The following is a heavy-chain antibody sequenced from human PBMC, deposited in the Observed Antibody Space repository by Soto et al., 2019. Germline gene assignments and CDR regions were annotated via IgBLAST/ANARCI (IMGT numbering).Heavy chain of an antibody. D-gene: IGHD6-13*01. J-gene: IGHJ5*02. CDR2: INAGNGNT. CDR3: ARGPPYSSSWYNWLDP. CDR1: GYTFTSCA. Sequence: ASVKVSCKASGYTFTSCAMHWVRQAPGQRLEWMGWINAGNGNTKYSQKFQGRVTITRDTSASTAYMELSSLRSEDTAVYYCARGPPYSSSWYNWLDPWGQGTLVTVSS. V-gene: IGHV1-3*01.